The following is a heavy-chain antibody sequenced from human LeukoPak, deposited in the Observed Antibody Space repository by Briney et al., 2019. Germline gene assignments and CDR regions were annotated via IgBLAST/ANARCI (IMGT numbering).Heavy chain of an antibody. Sequence: SQTLSLTFAISGDSVSINSAAWNWIRQSPSRGLEWLGSTYYRSKWYNDYAVSVKSRITINPDTSKNQFSLQLNSVTPEDTAVYYCARVGSTYASGVAFDIWGQGTMVTVSS. V-gene: IGHV6-1*01. CDR3: ARVGSTYASGVAFDI. CDR2: TYYRSKWYN. J-gene: IGHJ3*02. D-gene: IGHD6-6*01. CDR1: GDSVSINSAA.